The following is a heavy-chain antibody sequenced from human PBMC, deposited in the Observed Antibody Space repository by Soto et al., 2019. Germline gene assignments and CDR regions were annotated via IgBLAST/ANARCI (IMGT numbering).Heavy chain of an antibody. D-gene: IGHD3-16*02. Sequence: SETLSLTCTVSVGSISSYYWSWIRQPPGKGVEWIGYIYYSGSTNYNPSLKSRVTISVDTSKNQFSLKLSSVTAADTAVYYCARSSGGVFGIIIEGSNWLAPWGQGSLVTVSS. J-gene: IGHJ5*02. CDR1: VGSISSYY. CDR3: ARSSGGVFGIIIEGSNWLAP. V-gene: IGHV4-59*01. CDR2: IYYSGST.